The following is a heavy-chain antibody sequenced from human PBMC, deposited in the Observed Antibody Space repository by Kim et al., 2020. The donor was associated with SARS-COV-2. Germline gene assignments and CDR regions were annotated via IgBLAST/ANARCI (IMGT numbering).Heavy chain of an antibody. CDR2: IIPMFGTT. V-gene: IGHV1-69*13. D-gene: IGHD3-10*01. J-gene: IGHJ3*02. CDR3: ARIFGSGTNSGSFDI. Sequence: SVKVTCKASGGDFSTNSISWVRQAPGQGLEWMGGIIPMFGTTHYAQSLQGRLTITADESTTTAYMELSSLRSDDTAVYYCARIFGSGTNSGSFDIWGQGTMLTVSS. CDR1: GGDFSTNS.